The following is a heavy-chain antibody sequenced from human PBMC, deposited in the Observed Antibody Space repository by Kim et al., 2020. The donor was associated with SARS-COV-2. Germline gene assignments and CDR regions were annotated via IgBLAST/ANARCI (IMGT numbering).Heavy chain of an antibody. J-gene: IGHJ4*02. CDR1: GGSISSSSYY. CDR2: IYYSGST. V-gene: IGHV4-39*01. CDR3: ARLGMVRGVIPMQ. D-gene: IGHD3-10*01. Sequence: SETLSLTCTVSGGSISSSSYYWGWIRQPPGKGLEWIGSIYYSGSTYYNPSLKSRVTISVDTSKNQFSLKLSSVTAADTAVYYCARLGMVRGVIPMQWGQGTLVTVSS.